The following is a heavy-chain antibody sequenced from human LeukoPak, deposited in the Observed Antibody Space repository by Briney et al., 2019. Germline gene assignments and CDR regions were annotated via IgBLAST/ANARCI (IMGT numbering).Heavy chain of an antibody. Sequence: GRSLRLSCAASGFTFSSNGMHWVRQAPGKGLEWVAVIWYDGSNKYYADSVKGRFTISRDNSKNTLYLQMNSLRAEDTAVYYCARPYYSNYCYYGMDVWGQGTTVTVSS. V-gene: IGHV3-33*01. CDR3: ARPYYSNYCYYGMDV. D-gene: IGHD4-11*01. J-gene: IGHJ6*02. CDR2: IWYDGSNK. CDR1: GFTFSSNG.